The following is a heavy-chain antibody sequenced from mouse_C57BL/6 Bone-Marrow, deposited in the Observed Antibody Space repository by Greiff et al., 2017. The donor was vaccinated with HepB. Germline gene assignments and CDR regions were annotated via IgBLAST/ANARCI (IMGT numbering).Heavy chain of an antibody. D-gene: IGHD2-5*01. V-gene: IGHV5-9-1*02. CDR2: ISSGGDYI. Sequence: EVQVVESGEGLVKPGGSLKLSCAASGFTFSSYAMSWVRQTPEKRLEWVAYISSGGDYIYYADTVKGRFTISRDNARNTLYLQMSSLKSEDTAMYYCTRQYYSNYRFAYWGQGTLVTVSA. CDR1: GFTFSSYA. J-gene: IGHJ3*01. CDR3: TRQYYSNYRFAY.